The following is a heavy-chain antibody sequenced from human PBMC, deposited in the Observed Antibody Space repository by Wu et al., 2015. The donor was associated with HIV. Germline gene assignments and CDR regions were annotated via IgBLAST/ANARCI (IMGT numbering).Heavy chain of an antibody. Sequence: QVQLVQSGAEVKKPGASVKVSCKASGYTFTSYYMHWVRQAPGQGLEWMGIINPSGGSTSYAQKFQGRVTMTRDTSISTAYMELSRLRSDDTAVYYCARDKGGSYSGTYYYYYMDVWGKGTTVTVSS. J-gene: IGHJ6*03. CDR1: GYTFTSYY. CDR3: ARDKGGSYSGTYYYYYMDV. CDR2: INPSGGST. V-gene: IGHV1-46*01. D-gene: IGHD1-26*01.